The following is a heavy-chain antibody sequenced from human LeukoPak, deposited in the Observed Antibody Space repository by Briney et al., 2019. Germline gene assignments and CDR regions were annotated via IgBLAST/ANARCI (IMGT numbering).Heavy chain of an antibody. CDR3: ARYYYDSSRFDY. V-gene: IGHV4-59*08. J-gene: IGHJ4*02. CDR1: GGSISSYY. Sequence: KPSETLSLTCTVSGGSISSYYWSWIRQPPGKGLEWIGYIYYSGSTNYNPSLKSRVTISVDTSKNQFSLKLSSVTAADTAVYYCARYYYDSSRFDYWGQGTLVTVSS. CDR2: IYYSGST. D-gene: IGHD3-22*01.